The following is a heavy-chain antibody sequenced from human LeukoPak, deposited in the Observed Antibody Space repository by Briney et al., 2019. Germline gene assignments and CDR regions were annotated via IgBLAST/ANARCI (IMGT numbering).Heavy chain of an antibody. CDR1: GGSISSYY. Sequence: SEPLSLTCPVSGGSISSYYWSWIAQPQGKGLKGFGYYYKRGSTNYIPSLKSRVTISVDTSKNQFYLKLSSVTTADTAVYDGARVSMGASHDRISEYFQHWGQGTLVTVSS. CDR3: ARVSMGASHDRISEYFQH. CDR2: YYKRGST. D-gene: IGHD1-26*01. J-gene: IGHJ1*01. V-gene: IGHV4-59*01.